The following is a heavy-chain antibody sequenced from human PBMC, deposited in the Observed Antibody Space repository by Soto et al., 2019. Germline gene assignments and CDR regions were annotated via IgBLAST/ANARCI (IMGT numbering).Heavy chain of an antibody. D-gene: IGHD2-15*01. Sequence: GASGRVGYEASGGTFRSYAISWVRQAPGQGLEWMGGIIPIFGTANYAQRFQGRVTITADKSTSTAYMELSSLRSEDTAVYYCARAHYYCSGGSCGPTGVDTYHSYYGMHVWGPGTTV. J-gene: IGHJ6*02. CDR2: IIPIFGTA. CDR3: ARAHYYCSGGSCGPTGVDTYHSYYGMHV. V-gene: IGHV1-69*06. CDR1: GGTFRSYA.